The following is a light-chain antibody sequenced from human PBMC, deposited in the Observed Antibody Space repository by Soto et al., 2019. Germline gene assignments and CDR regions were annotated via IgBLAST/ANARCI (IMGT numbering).Light chain of an antibody. V-gene: IGLV2-14*01. CDR1: TSDVGGYSF. Sequence: QSVLTQPASVSGSPGQSITISCTGTTSDVGGYSFVSWYQLHPGKAPKLMIYEVSNRPSGVSNRFSGSKSGSTASLTISGLQAEDESDYYCSSYTTSGTRVFGTGTKLTVL. CDR3: SSYTTSGTRV. J-gene: IGLJ1*01. CDR2: EVS.